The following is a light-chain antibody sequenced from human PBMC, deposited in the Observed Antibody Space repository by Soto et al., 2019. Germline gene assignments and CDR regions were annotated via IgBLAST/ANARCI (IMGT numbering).Light chain of an antibody. CDR1: QSVGSN. J-gene: IGKJ1*01. CDR2: GAS. CDR3: QHYENFPRT. Sequence: IVMTQSPATLYESPGERATLSCRASQSVGSNLAWYQQKPGQAPRLLIYGASTRATGIPARFSGSGSGTEFTHTISSLQSEDFAVYYCQHYENFPRTFVQGTKVDIK. V-gene: IGKV3-15*01.